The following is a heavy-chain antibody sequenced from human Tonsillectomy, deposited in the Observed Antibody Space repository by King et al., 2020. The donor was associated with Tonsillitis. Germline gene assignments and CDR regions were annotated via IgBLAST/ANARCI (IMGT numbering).Heavy chain of an antibody. J-gene: IGHJ3*01. Sequence: QLVESGGGLVKPGGSLRLSCVASGFTFSQAWMSWVRQAPGMGLEWVGRSKAKTEGGTTDYAAPVKGRFTISRDDSKNTLYLQMNSLKTEDTAVYYCTTDEWSWGQGTMVTVSS. CDR1: GFTFSQAW. V-gene: IGHV3-15*01. CDR2: SKAKTEGGTT. D-gene: IGHD3-3*01. CDR3: TTDEWS.